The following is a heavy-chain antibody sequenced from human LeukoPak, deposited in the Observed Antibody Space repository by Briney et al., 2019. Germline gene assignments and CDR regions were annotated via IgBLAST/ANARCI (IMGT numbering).Heavy chain of an antibody. V-gene: IGHV4-59*01. CDR3: ATAELWGGYELPNL. Sequence: SETLSLTCTVSGGSISSYYWSWIRQPPGKGLEWIGYIYYSGSTNYNPSLKSRVTISVDTSKNQFSLKLSSVTAADTAVYYCATAELWGGYELPNLWGQGTLVTVSS. CDR1: GGSISSYY. J-gene: IGHJ5*02. CDR2: IYYSGST. D-gene: IGHD5-12*01.